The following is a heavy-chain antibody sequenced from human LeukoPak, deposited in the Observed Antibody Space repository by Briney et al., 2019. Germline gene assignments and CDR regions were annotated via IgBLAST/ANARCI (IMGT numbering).Heavy chain of an antibody. CDR1: GGSFSGYY. Sequence: PSETLSLTCAVYGGSFSGYYWSWIRQPPGKGLEWIGEINHSGSTNYNPSLKSRVTISVDTSKNQFSLKLSSVTAADTAVYYCASKIFGEDGMDVWGQGTTVTVSS. CDR2: INHSGST. J-gene: IGHJ6*02. V-gene: IGHV4-34*01. CDR3: ASKIFGEDGMDV. D-gene: IGHD3-3*01.